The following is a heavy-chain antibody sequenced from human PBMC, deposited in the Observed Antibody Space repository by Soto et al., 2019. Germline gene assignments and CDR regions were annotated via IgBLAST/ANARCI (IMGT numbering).Heavy chain of an antibody. CDR1: GYSFTSYG. V-gene: IGHV1-18*01. CDR2: INTYNGNT. J-gene: IGHJ4*02. CDR3: ARDKEGEGPADY. Sequence: QVKLVQSGAEVKKPGASVKVSCKASGYSFTSYGISWVRQAPGQGLEWMGWINTYNGNTNYAQKLQGRVTMTTDTSTSTAYMELRSLRSDDTAMYYCARDKEGEGPADYWGQGTLVTVSS.